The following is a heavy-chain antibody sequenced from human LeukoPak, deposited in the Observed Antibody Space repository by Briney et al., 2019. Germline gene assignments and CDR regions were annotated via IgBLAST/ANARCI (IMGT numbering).Heavy chain of an antibody. CDR1: GGSISSYY. Sequence: PSETLSLTCTVSGGSISSYYWSWIRQPAGKGLEWIGRIYTSRSTTYNPSLKSRVTISVDTSKNQFSLKLSSVTAADTAVYYCARENFWSGYYPSRSFDYWGQGTLVTVSS. D-gene: IGHD3-3*01. CDR2: IYTSRST. CDR3: ARENFWSGYYPSRSFDY. V-gene: IGHV4-4*07. J-gene: IGHJ4*02.